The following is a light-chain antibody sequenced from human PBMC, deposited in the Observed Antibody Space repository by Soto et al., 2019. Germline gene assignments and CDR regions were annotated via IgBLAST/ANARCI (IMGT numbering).Light chain of an antibody. J-gene: IGKJ5*01. V-gene: IGKV3-11*01. Sequence: EIVLTQSPATLSLSPGERATVSCRASQSVNTLVAWYQQKPGQAPRLLIYDASNRATDIPARFSGSGSGADFPLTISSLEAEDFVVYYCQHRISWPPTFGQGTRLETK. CDR2: DAS. CDR3: QHRISWPPT. CDR1: QSVNTL.